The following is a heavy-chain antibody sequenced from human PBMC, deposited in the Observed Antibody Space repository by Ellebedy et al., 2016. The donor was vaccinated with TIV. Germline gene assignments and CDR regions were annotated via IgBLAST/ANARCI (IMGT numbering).Heavy chain of an antibody. Sequence: PGGSLRLSCAASGFRFSDYPMNWVRQAPGKGLEWVSNIRPSSDSKTYVDFVKGRFTIFRDNAKNSLSLQLDNLRDEDTAVYYCARDDKWRFDHWGQGALVTVSS. CDR2: IRPSSDSK. D-gene: IGHD2-8*01. CDR3: ARDDKWRFDH. J-gene: IGHJ4*02. CDR1: GFRFSDYP. V-gene: IGHV3-48*02.